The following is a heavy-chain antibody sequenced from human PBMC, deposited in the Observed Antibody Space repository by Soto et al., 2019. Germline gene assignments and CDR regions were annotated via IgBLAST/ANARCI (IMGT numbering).Heavy chain of an antibody. Sequence: GASVKVSCKASGYTFTSYGISWVRQAPRQGLEWMGWISAYNGNTNYAQKLQGRVTMTTDTSTSTAYMELRSLRSDDTAVYYCARDTGTVTTFDIVSVGWFDPRGQGTLVTVSS. J-gene: IGHJ5*02. V-gene: IGHV1-18*01. CDR2: ISAYNGNT. CDR1: GYTFTSYG. CDR3: ARDTGTVTTFDIVSVGWFDP. D-gene: IGHD4-17*01.